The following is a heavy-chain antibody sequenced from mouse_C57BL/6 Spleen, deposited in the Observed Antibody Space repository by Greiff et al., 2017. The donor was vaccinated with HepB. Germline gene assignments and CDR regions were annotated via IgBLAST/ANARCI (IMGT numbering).Heavy chain of an antibody. D-gene: IGHD1-1*01. V-gene: IGHV1-82*01. CDR2: IYPGDGDT. Sequence: VKLMESGPELVKPGASVKISCKASGYAFSSSWMNWVKQRPGKGLEWIGRIYPGDGDTNYNGKFKGKATLTADKSSSTAYMQLSSLTSEDSAVYFCAITVYAMDYWGQGTSVTVSS. J-gene: IGHJ4*01. CDR3: AITVYAMDY. CDR1: GYAFSSSW.